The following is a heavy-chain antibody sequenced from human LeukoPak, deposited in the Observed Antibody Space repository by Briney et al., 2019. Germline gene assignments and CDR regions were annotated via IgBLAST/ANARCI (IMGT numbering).Heavy chain of an antibody. CDR1: GFTFSSYG. J-gene: IGHJ4*02. Sequence: GRSLRLSCAASGFTFSSYGMHWVRQAPGKGLEWVAVISYDGSDKYYADSVKGRFTISRDNSKNTLYLQMNSLRAEDTAVYYCANDHDSSGLDYWGQGTLVTVSS. CDR3: ANDHDSSGLDY. CDR2: ISYDGSDK. V-gene: IGHV3-30*18. D-gene: IGHD3-22*01.